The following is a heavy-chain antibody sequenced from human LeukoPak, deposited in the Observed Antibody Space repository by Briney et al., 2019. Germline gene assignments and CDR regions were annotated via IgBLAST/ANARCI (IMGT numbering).Heavy chain of an antibody. CDR3: ARLTFNCGGDCYVDY. D-gene: IGHD2-21*01. CDR1: GDSLNSYY. Sequence: SETLSLTCTVSGDSLNSYYWSWIRQPPGEGLQWIGYIFYSGSTYYNPSLKSRVTISVDTSKNQFSLKLSSVTAADTAVYYCARLTFNCGGDCYVDYWGQGTLVTVSS. J-gene: IGHJ4*02. CDR2: IFYSGST. V-gene: IGHV4-59*08.